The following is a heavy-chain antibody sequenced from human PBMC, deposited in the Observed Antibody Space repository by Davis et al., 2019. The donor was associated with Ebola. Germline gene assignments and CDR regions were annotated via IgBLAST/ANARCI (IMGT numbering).Heavy chain of an antibody. J-gene: IGHJ5*02. Sequence: PGGSLRLSCVASAFTFDDYGMSWVRQAPGKGLEWVSYIYSGTNTYYADSVKVRFTMSRDNPKNLLYLHMDSLRADDTAVYYCAREMPNCGGDCHDLWGQGTLVTVSS. CDR1: AFTFDDYG. CDR2: IYSGTNT. V-gene: IGHV3-69-1*02. D-gene: IGHD2-21*01. CDR3: AREMPNCGGDCHDL.